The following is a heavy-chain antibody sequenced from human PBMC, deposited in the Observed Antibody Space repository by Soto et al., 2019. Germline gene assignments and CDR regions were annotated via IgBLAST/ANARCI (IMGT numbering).Heavy chain of an antibody. D-gene: IGHD2-2*01. Sequence: AETLSLTCTVSGGSISSYYWSWIRQPPGKGLEWIGYIYYSGSTNYNPSLKSRVTISVDTSKNQFSLKLSSVTAADTAVYYCARGYCSSTSCYAGFLSHFDYWGQGTLVTVSS. V-gene: IGHV4-59*01. CDR1: GGSISSYY. CDR2: IYYSGST. J-gene: IGHJ4*02. CDR3: ARGYCSSTSCYAGFLSHFDY.